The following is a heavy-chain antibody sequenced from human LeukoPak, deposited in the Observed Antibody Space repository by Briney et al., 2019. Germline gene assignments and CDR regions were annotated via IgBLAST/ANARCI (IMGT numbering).Heavy chain of an antibody. Sequence: GGSLRLSSAASGFTFSSYSMNWVRQAPGKGLEWVSYISSSSTYIYYADSVKGRFTISRDNAKNSLYLQMNSLRADDTAVYYCAKDRVAYCGGDCYYDFWGQGNLVTVSS. D-gene: IGHD2-21*02. J-gene: IGHJ4*02. CDR3: AKDRVAYCGGDCYYDF. CDR2: ISSSSTYI. CDR1: GFTFSSYS. V-gene: IGHV3-21*01.